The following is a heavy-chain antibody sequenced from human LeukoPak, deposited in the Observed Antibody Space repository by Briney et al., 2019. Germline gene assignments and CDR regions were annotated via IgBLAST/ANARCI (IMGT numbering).Heavy chain of an antibody. V-gene: IGHV3-33*01. Sequence: PGGSLRLSCAASGFTFSSYGMHWVRQAPGKGLEWVAVIWYDGSNKYYADSVKGRFTISRDNSKNTLYLQMNSLRAEDTAVYYCARGTPRALAVAVFRVDGMDVWGQGTTVTVSS. D-gene: IGHD6-19*01. CDR1: GFTFSSYG. J-gene: IGHJ6*02. CDR3: ARGTPRALAVAVFRVDGMDV. CDR2: IWYDGSNK.